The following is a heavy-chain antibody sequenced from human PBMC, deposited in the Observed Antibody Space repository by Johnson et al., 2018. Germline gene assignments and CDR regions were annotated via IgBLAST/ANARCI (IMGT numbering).Heavy chain of an antibody. CDR3: ASEMGIIRANYYYYGMDV. J-gene: IGHJ6*02. Sequence: QVQLVQSGAEVKKSGSSVKVPCKASGGTFSSYAMSWVRQAPGQGLEWMGGIIPIFGIANYAPQFQGRVTITADKSTSTAYMELSSLRSEDPAVYYCASEMGIIRANYYYYGMDVWGQGTMVTVSS. CDR2: IIPIFGIA. D-gene: IGHD3-3*01. V-gene: IGHV1-69*14. CDR1: GGTFSSYA.